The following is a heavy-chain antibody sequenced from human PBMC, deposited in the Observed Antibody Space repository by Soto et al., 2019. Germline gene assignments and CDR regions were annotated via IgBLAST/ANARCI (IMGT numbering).Heavy chain of an antibody. V-gene: IGHV5-51*01. J-gene: IGHJ6*02. CDR2: ICPGDSDT. CDR3: ARCFKWLRYSDCYYGMDV. CDR1: GYSFTSYW. D-gene: IGHD5-12*01. Sequence: GESLKISCKGSGYSFTSYWIGWVRQMPGKGLDWMGIICPGDSDTRYSPSFQGQVTISADKSIITASLQWSSLKAWDTDMYYCARCFKWLRYSDCYYGMDVWGQGTRVTVSS.